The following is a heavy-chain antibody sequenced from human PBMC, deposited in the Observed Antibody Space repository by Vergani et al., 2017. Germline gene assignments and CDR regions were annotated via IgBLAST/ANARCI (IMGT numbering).Heavy chain of an antibody. D-gene: IGHD6-13*01. V-gene: IGHV1-18*01. CDR2: ISAYNGNT. CDR3: ARQGIVAGTTYYYYYYMDV. CDR1: GYTFTSYG. J-gene: IGHJ6*03. Sequence: QVQLVQSGAEVKKPGASVKVSCKASGYTFTSYGISWVRQAPGQGLEWMGWISAYNGNTNDAQKLQGGVTMTTDTSTSTADMELRSLRSDDTAVYYCARQGIVAGTTYYYYYYMDVWGKGTTVTVSS.